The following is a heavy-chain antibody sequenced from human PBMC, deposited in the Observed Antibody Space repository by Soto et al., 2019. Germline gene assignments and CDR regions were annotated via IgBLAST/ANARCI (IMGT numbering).Heavy chain of an antibody. Sequence: GGSLRLSCAASGFTFSIYAMSWVRQAPGKGLEWVSAISGSGGSTYYADSVKGRFTISRDNSKNTLYLQMNSLRAEDTAVYYWSKDEDGQLGTLDYWGQGTLVTVSS. D-gene: IGHD6-6*01. J-gene: IGHJ4*02. CDR3: SKDEDGQLGTLDY. CDR2: ISGSGGST. CDR1: GFTFSIYA. V-gene: IGHV3-23*01.